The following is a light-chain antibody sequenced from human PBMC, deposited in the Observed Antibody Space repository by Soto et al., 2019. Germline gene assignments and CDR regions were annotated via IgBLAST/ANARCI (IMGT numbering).Light chain of an antibody. Sequence: EIVLTQSPGTLSLSPGERATLSCRASQSISSYLAWYQQKPGQAPRLLIYDASNRATGIPARFSGSGSGTDLTLTISSLEPEDSAVYYCQQRTNWPSLTFGGGSKVEIK. J-gene: IGKJ4*01. CDR2: DAS. V-gene: IGKV3-11*01. CDR3: QQRTNWPSLT. CDR1: QSISSY.